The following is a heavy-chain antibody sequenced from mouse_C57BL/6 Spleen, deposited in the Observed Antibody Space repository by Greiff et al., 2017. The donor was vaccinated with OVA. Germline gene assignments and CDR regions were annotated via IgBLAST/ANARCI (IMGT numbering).Heavy chain of an antibody. D-gene: IGHD1-1*01. V-gene: IGHV5-6*01. J-gene: IGHJ3*01. CDR3: ARPDSITTVVEGGWFAY. Sequence: EVNVVESGGDLVKPGGSLKLSCAASGFTFSSYGMSWVRQTPDKRLEWVATISSGGSYTYYPDSMKGRFTISRDNAKNTLYLQMSSLKSEDTAMYYGARPDSITTVVEGGWFAYWGQGTLVTVSA. CDR1: GFTFSSYG. CDR2: ISSGGSYT.